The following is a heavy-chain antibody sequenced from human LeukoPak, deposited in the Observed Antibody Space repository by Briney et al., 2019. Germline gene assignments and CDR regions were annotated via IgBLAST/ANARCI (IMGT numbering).Heavy chain of an antibody. CDR2: INPNSSGT. V-gene: IGHV1-2*02. J-gene: IGHJ5*02. Sequence: ASVKVSCKASGYTFTSYYIHWARQAPGQGLEWMGWINPNSSGTNYAQKFQGRVTMTRDTSISTAYLELSRLRSDDTAVYYCARGGFDWLSNNWFDPWGQGTLATVSS. CDR1: GYTFTSYY. CDR3: ARGGFDWLSNNWFDP. D-gene: IGHD3-9*01.